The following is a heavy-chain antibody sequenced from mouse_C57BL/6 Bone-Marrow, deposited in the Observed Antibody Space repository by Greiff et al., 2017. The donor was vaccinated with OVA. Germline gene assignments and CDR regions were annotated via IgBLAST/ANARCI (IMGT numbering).Heavy chain of an antibody. V-gene: IGHV3-6*01. J-gene: IGHJ4*01. Sequence: EVHLVESGPGLVKPSQSLSLTCSVTGYSITSGYYWNWIRQFPGNKLEWMGYISYDGSNNYNPSLKNRISITRDTSKNQFFLKLNSVTTEDTATYYCARDRWLLLMDYWGQGTSVTVSS. CDR1: GYSITSGYY. D-gene: IGHD2-3*01. CDR2: ISYDGSN. CDR3: ARDRWLLLMDY.